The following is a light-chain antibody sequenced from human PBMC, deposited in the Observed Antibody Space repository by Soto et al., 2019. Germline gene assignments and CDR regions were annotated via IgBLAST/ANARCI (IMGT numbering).Light chain of an antibody. CDR3: QQYYTFPRT. V-gene: IGKV4-1*01. J-gene: IGKJ2*01. CDR1: QSILDSSKNRNH. Sequence: DIVLTQSPDSLAVSLGERATINCRSSQSILDSSKNRNHLGWYQQKPGQPPKVLMYWASTRESGVPDRFSGSGSGTDFTLTISSLQAEDVAVYYCQQYYTFPRTFGQGTRLEIK. CDR2: WAS.